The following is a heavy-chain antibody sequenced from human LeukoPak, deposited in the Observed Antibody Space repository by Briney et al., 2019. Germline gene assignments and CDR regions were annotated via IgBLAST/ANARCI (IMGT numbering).Heavy chain of an antibody. J-gene: IGHJ4*02. CDR3: AKDWGEYFDYVWGSFTSFDS. CDR1: GFTFSSYG. CDR2: ISGSGGST. D-gene: IGHD3-16*01. Sequence: GGSLRLSCAASGFTFSSYGMSWVRQAPGKGLEWVSAISGSGGSTYYADSVKGRCTISRDNSKSTLYLKMNSLRAEDTAVYYCAKDWGEYFDYVWGSFTSFDSWGQGTLVTVSS. V-gene: IGHV3-23*01.